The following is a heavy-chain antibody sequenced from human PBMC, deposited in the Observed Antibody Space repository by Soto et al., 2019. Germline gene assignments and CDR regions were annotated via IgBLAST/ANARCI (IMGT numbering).Heavy chain of an antibody. D-gene: IGHD1-1*01. V-gene: IGHV1-2*02. CDR1: GYTFTGYY. J-gene: IGHJ4*02. CDR3: ATFTPTIGFPFDY. CDR2: INPNSGGT. Sequence: GASVKVSCKASGYTFTGYYMHWVRQAPGQGLEWMGWINPNSGGTNYAQKFQGRVTMTRDTSISTAYMELSRLRSDDTAVYYCATFTPTIGFPFDYWGQGTLVTVSS.